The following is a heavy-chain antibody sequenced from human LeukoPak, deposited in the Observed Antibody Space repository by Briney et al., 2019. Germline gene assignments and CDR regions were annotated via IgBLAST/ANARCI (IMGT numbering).Heavy chain of an antibody. J-gene: IGHJ4*02. CDR1: GFTFSSYW. CDR2: IKQDGSEK. Sequence: GGSLRLSCAASGFTFSSYWMSWVRQAPGKGLEWVANIKQDGSEKYYVDSVKGRFTISRDNAKNSLYLQMNSLRAEDTAVYYCAREVRFLEWPPPHFDYWGQGTLATVSS. CDR3: AREVRFLEWPPPHFDY. D-gene: IGHD3-3*01. V-gene: IGHV3-7*01.